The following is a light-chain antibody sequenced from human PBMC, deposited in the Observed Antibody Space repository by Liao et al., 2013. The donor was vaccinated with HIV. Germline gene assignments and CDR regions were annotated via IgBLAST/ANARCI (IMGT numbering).Light chain of an antibody. CDR3: QVWDSNSDHQV. CDR1: NIGSKT. CDR2: YDS. V-gene: IGLV3-21*04. Sequence: SYVLTQPPSVSVAPGKTARITCGGSNIGSKTVHWYQQKPGQAPVLVIFYDSARPSGIPERFSGTNSADTATLTIRRVEAGDEADYYCQVWDSNSDHQVFGGGTKLTVL. J-gene: IGLJ3*02.